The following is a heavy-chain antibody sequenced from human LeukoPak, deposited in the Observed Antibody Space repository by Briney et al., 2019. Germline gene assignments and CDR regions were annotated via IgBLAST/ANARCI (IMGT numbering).Heavy chain of an antibody. CDR1: GGSISSSSYY. CDR2: IYYSGSS. D-gene: IGHD6-13*01. Sequence: SETLSLTCTVSGGSISSSSYYWGWIRQPPGKGLEWIGSIYYSGSSYYNPSLKSRVTISVDTSKNQFSLKLSSVTTADTAVYYCARDLYSSRTNDAFVIWARGTMVTVSS. CDR3: ARDLYSSRTNDAFVI. J-gene: IGHJ3*02. V-gene: IGHV4-39*07.